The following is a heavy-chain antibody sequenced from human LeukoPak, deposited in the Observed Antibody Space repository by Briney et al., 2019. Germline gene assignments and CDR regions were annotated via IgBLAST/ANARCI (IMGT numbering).Heavy chain of an antibody. Sequence: ASVKVSCKASGYTFTGYYIHWMRQAPGQGLEWMGWINPKNGGTNYIQKFRGRVTMTRDTSTSTAYMEVTSLRSDDTAVYYCARYGDCSNGVCYFDYWGQGTLVTVSS. J-gene: IGHJ4*02. V-gene: IGHV1-2*02. CDR2: INPKNGGT. D-gene: IGHD2-8*01. CDR1: GYTFTGYY. CDR3: ARYGDCSNGVCYFDY.